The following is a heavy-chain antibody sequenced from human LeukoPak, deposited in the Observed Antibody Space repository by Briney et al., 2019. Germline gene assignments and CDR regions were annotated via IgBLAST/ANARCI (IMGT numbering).Heavy chain of an antibody. J-gene: IGHJ4*02. D-gene: IGHD6-19*01. CDR3: ARASGIAVAGADY. CDR1: GGSISSYY. CDR2: IYYSGST. V-gene: IGHV4-59*01. Sequence: PSETLSLTCTVSGGSISSYYWSWIRQPPGKGLEWIGYIYYSGSTNYNPSLKSRVTISVDTSKNQFSLKLGSVTAADTAVYYCARASGIAVAGADYWGQGTLVTVSS.